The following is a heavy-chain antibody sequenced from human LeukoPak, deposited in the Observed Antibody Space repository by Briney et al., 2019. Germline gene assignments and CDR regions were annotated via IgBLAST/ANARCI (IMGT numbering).Heavy chain of an antibody. CDR2: MNPKRGNT. D-gene: IGHD6-13*01. Sequence: ASVKVSCKASGYSLSSFDINWVRQGSGQGLEWMGWMNPKRGNTGYAPTFQGRVTITRDTSIDTAFMELSSLRPDDTAVYYCARGGSSSSYYNNYGMDVWGQGTTITVSS. J-gene: IGHJ6*02. V-gene: IGHV1-8*01. CDR1: GYSLSSFD. CDR3: ARGGSSSSYYNNYGMDV.